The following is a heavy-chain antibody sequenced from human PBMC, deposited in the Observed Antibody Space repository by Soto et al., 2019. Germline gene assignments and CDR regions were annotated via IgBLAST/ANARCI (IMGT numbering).Heavy chain of an antibody. Sequence: GGPRRPSGAASGFAFRNAGIHWVDQAPGKGLEWGGRIKLKTEGGTTDHAAPVKGRSTISRDDSKNTVYMQMNSLNSEDSAVYYCIYYYDCSIYFLVDYWGQGTLVTVSS. CDR2: IKLKTEGGTT. J-gene: IGHJ4*02. V-gene: IGHV3-15*01. CDR1: GFAFRNAG. CDR3: IYYYDCSIYFLVDY. D-gene: IGHD3-22*01.